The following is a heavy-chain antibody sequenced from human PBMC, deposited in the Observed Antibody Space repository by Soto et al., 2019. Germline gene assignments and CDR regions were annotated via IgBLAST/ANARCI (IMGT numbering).Heavy chain of an antibody. CDR1: GGSFSGYY. CDR2: INHSGST. V-gene: IGHV4-34*01. CDR3: ARGGWFDP. Sequence: PSETLSLTCAVYGGSFSGYYWSWIRQPPGKGLEWIREINHSGSTNYNPSLKSRVTISVDTSKNQFSLKLSSVTAADTAVYYCARGGWFDPWGQGTLVTVS. J-gene: IGHJ5*02.